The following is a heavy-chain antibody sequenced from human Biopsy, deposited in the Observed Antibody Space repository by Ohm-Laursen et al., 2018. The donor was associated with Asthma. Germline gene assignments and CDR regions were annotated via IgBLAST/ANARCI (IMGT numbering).Heavy chain of an antibody. J-gene: IGHJ4*02. CDR1: GFTVSRDH. D-gene: IGHD6-19*01. CDR3: ARGDNSGWSHYYFDY. CDR2: IYSGGTS. Sequence: GSLRLSCSASGFTVSRDHMFWVRQAPGKGLEWVSVIYSGGTSHTADSVRGRFTISRDFSKNTLHLQMHSLRVEDTAVYYCARGDNSGWSHYYFDYWGQGTLVTVSS. V-gene: IGHV3-53*01.